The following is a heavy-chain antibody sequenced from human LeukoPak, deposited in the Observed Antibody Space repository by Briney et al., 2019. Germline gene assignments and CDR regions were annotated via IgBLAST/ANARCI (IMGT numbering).Heavy chain of an antibody. CDR1: GGSISSSSYY. CDR3: ARGRAYFD. CDR2: IYYSGTT. Sequence: SETLSLTCTVSGGSISSSSYYWGWIRQPPGKGLEWIGSIYYSGTTYYNPSLKSRVTISVDTSKNQFSLKLSSVTAADTAVYYCARGRAYFDSGQGTLVTVSS. V-gene: IGHV4-39*01. J-gene: IGHJ4*02. D-gene: IGHD3-9*01.